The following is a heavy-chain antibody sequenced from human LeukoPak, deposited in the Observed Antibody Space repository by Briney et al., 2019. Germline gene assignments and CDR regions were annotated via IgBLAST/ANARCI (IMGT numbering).Heavy chain of an antibody. CDR2: INHSGST. V-gene: IGHV4-34*08. J-gene: IGHJ6*03. Sequence: GSLRLSCAASGFTFSSYSMNWVRQPPGKGLEWIGEINHSGSTNYNPSLKSRVTISVDTSKNQFSLKLSSVTAADTAVYYCAAYWGAYYYYMDVWGKGTTVTVSS. CDR3: AAYWGAYYYYMDV. CDR1: GFTFSSYS. D-gene: IGHD2-8*02.